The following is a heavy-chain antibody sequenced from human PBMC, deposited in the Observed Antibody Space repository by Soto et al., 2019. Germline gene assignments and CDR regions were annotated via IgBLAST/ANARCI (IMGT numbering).Heavy chain of an antibody. Sequence: QVQLVESGGGVVQPGRSLRLSCAASGFTFSSYGMHWVCQAPGKGLEWVAVIWYDGSNKYYADSVKGRFTISRDNSKNTLYLQMNSLRAEDTAVYYCARDRVRGTPAYGMDVWGQGTTVTVSS. J-gene: IGHJ6*02. V-gene: IGHV3-33*01. D-gene: IGHD3-10*01. CDR3: ARDRVRGTPAYGMDV. CDR2: IWYDGSNK. CDR1: GFTFSSYG.